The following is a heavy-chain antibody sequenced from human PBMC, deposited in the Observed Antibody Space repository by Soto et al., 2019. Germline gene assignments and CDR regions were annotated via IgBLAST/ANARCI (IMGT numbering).Heavy chain of an antibody. J-gene: IGHJ4*02. Sequence: TSETLSLTCTVSTDSSRFTSSYWGWIRQPPGKGLQWIGSSSYNGGTFYNPSLKGRCAISLDTSKNQSPLQVASVTAADTAVYFFAWRRREVVWRGFGFWGQGSPVPVSS. CDR2: SSYNGGT. CDR3: AWRRREVVWRGFGF. CDR1: TDSSRFTSSY. V-gene: IGHV4-39*01. D-gene: IGHD3-10*01.